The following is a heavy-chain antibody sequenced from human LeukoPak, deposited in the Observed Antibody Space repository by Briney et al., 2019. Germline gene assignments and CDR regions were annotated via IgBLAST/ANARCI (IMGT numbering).Heavy chain of an antibody. D-gene: IGHD4-11*01. Sequence: GGSLRLSCAASGFTFSPYAMSWVRQAPGKGLEWVTFIRSDGSNKYHADSVKGRFTISRDNSKNTLYLQMNSLRAEDTAIYYCAKDAQVYSTYDWRWFDPWGQGTLVTVSS. J-gene: IGHJ5*02. V-gene: IGHV3-30*02. CDR3: AKDAQVYSTYDWRWFDP. CDR1: GFTFSPYA. CDR2: IRSDGSNK.